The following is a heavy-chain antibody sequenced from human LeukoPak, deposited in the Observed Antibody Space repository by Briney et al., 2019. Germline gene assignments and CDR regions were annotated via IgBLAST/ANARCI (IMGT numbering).Heavy chain of an antibody. Sequence: GGSLRLSCAASGFTFRSYAMSWVRQAPGKGLEWVSSISGSGGSTYYADSVKGRFTISRDNSKNTLYLPMNSLRAEDTAIYYCARRLDLGSIVVVVAATGCFDYWGQGTLVTVSS. J-gene: IGHJ4*02. D-gene: IGHD2-15*01. V-gene: IGHV3-23*01. CDR1: GFTFRSYA. CDR3: ARRLDLGSIVVVVAATGCFDY. CDR2: ISGSGGST.